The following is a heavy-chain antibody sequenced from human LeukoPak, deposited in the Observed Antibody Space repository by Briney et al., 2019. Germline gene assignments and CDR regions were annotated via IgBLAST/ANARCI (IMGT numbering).Heavy chain of an antibody. CDR3: ARHKGGYTVYYFDY. Sequence: PSETLSRTCTVSGESITYYYWSWIRQPAGKGLEWIGRIYSTGSTNYNPSLKSRVTMSLDTSKKQFSLKLTSVTAADTAVYYCARHKGGYTVYYFDYWGQGTLVTVSS. CDR2: IYSTGST. J-gene: IGHJ4*02. CDR1: GESITYYY. V-gene: IGHV4-4*07. D-gene: IGHD5-12*01.